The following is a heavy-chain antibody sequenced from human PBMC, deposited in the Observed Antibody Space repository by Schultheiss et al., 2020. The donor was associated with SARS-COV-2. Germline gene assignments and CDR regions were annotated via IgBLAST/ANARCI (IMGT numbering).Heavy chain of an antibody. D-gene: IGHD2/OR15-2a*01. CDR2: ISGSGGST. Sequence: GGSLRLSCAASGFTVSSNYMTWVRQAPGKGLEWVSGISGSGGSTYYADSVKGRFTISRDNSKNTVYLQMNRLRVEDTAIYYCAKEPQNRGRIFLSRGVTAFDFWGQGSLVTVSS. J-gene: IGHJ5*01. CDR3: AKEPQNRGRIFLSRGVTAFDF. V-gene: IGHV3-23*01. CDR1: GFTVSSNY.